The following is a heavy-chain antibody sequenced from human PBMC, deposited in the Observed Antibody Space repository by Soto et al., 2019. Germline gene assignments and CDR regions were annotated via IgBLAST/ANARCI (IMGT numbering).Heavy chain of an antibody. V-gene: IGHV3-48*01. Sequence: GALRLSCAASGFTFSSYSMNWVRQAPGKGLEWVSYISSSSSTIYYADSVKGRFTISRDNAKNSLYLQMNSLRAEDTAVYYCARFGVVPAAMPFYYYYMDVWGKGTTVTVSS. D-gene: IGHD2-2*01. CDR1: GFTFSSYS. CDR3: ARFGVVPAAMPFYYYYMDV. J-gene: IGHJ6*03. CDR2: ISSSSSTI.